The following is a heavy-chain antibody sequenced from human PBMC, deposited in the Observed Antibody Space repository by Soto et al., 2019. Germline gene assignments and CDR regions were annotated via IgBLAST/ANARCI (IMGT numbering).Heavy chain of an antibody. CDR3: ARDICGGDCYSGRLDAFDI. Sequence: PGGSLRLSCAASGFTFSSYSMNWVRQAPGKGLEWVSSISSSSSYIYYADSVKGRFTISRDNAENSLYLQMNSLRAEDTAVYYCARDICGGDCYSGRLDAFDIWGQGTMVTVSS. J-gene: IGHJ3*02. V-gene: IGHV3-21*01. CDR2: ISSSSSYI. D-gene: IGHD2-21*02. CDR1: GFTFSSYS.